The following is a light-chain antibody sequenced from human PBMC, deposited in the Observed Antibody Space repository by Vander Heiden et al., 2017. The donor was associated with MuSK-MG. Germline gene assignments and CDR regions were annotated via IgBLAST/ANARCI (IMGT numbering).Light chain of an antibody. CDR3: SQYTSSNTLV. CDR1: SRDVGGYHY. Sequence: QSALTQPASVSGSPGQSITISCTGTSRDVGGYHYVSWFQQHPGKVPNLIIYDGYERPAGVANRFFGSKSGNTASMTISGLKDEDEAEYYCSQYTSSNTLVFGGGTTVTVL. J-gene: IGLJ3*02. V-gene: IGLV2-14*03. CDR2: DGY.